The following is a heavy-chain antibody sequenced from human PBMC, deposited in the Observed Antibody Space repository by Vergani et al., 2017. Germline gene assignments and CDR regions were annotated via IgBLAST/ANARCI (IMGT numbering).Heavy chain of an antibody. Sequence: QVQLQESGPGLVKPSETLSLTCAVSGYSISSGYYWGWIRQPPGKGLEWIGSIYHSGSTNYNPSLKSRVTISVDTSKNQFSLKLSSVTAADTAVYYCARGLGSSGYYYAIYFDYWGQGTLVTVSS. J-gene: IGHJ4*02. CDR3: ARGLGSSGYYYAIYFDY. CDR2: IYHSGST. CDR1: GYSISSGYY. V-gene: IGHV4-38-2*01. D-gene: IGHD3-22*01.